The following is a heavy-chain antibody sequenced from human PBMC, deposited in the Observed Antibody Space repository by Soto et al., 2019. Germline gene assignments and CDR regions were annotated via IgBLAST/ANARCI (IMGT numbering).Heavy chain of an antibody. CDR2: INPSGGST. V-gene: IGHV1-46*03. CDR3: ARGAVVVPAAMGWFDP. D-gene: IGHD2-2*01. CDR1: GYSFTSYY. J-gene: IGHJ5*02. Sequence: ASVKVSCKASGYSFTSYYMHWVRQAPGQGLEWMGIINPSGGSTSYAQKFQGRVTMTRDTSTSTVYMELSSLRSEDTAVYYCARGAVVVPAAMGWFDPWGQGTLVTV.